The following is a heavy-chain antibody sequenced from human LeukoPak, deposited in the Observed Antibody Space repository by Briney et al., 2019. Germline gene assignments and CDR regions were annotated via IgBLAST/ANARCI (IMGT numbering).Heavy chain of an antibody. V-gene: IGHV3-23*01. Sequence: GGYLRLSCAASGFTFSTYAMSWLRQAPGKGLEWVSTIIDSGATTYYAESVRGRFTVSRDNSKNTLYLHMNSLRAEDTALYYCVKYTIYYFGMDVWGQGTMVTVSS. CDR2: IIDSGATT. CDR1: GFTFSTYA. D-gene: IGHD5-24*01. CDR3: VKYTIYYFGMDV. J-gene: IGHJ6*02.